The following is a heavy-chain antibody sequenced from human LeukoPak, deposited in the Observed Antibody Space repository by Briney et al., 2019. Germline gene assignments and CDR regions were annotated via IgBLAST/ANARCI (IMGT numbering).Heavy chain of an antibody. CDR3: AREGYCTNGVCYTVNAEGIDY. CDR2: ISAYNGNT. Sequence: ASVKVSCKASGYTFTSYGISWVRQAPGQGLEWMVWISAYNGNTNYAQKLQGRVTMTTDTSTSTAYMELRSLRSDDTAVYYCAREGYCTNGVCYTVNAEGIDYWGQGTLVTVSS. V-gene: IGHV1-18*01. CDR1: GYTFTSYG. J-gene: IGHJ4*02. D-gene: IGHD2-8*01.